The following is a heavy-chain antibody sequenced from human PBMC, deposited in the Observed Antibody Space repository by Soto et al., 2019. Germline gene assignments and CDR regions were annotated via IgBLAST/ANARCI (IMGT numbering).Heavy chain of an antibody. CDR3: ASKPNSLYYFDF. D-gene: IGHD5-18*01. CDR2: IVSTGHT. Sequence: QVQLQESGPGLVKPSDTLSLTCGVSGASISSDNWWVWIRQPPGKGLEWVGSIVSTGHTAYNPSLKSRVSMSVDTSNNQFSLRLNSVTALDTAVYFCASKPNSLYYFDFWGQGTLVAVSS. J-gene: IGHJ4*02. CDR1: GASISSDNW. V-gene: IGHV4-28*01.